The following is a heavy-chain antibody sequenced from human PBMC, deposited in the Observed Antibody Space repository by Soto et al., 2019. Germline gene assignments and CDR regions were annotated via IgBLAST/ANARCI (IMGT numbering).Heavy chain of an antibody. V-gene: IGHV4-31*03. CDR1: GGSISSGGYY. D-gene: IGHD3-9*01. Sequence: SETLSLTCTVSGGSISSGGYYWSWIRQHPGKGLEWIGYIYYSGSTYYNPSLKSRVTISVDTSKNQFSLKLSSVTAADTAVYYCAINFPPSYDILTGEDAFDIWGQGTMVTVSS. CDR3: AINFPPSYDILTGEDAFDI. CDR2: IYYSGST. J-gene: IGHJ3*02.